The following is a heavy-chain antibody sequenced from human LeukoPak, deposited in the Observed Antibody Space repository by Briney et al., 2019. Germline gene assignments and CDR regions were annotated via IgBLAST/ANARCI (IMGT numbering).Heavy chain of an antibody. CDR3: AKVAARRFDY. J-gene: IGHJ4*02. CDR1: GFSISGNY. Sequence: SGVSLCLSCAASGFSISGNYKSWLPQAPGKGLEWVSGIYSGGSTDYADYVKGRFTISRDNSKNTLYLQIDSLRAEDTAVYYCAKVAARRFDYWGQGTLVTVSS. V-gene: IGHV3-66*01. D-gene: IGHD6-6*01. CDR2: IYSGGST.